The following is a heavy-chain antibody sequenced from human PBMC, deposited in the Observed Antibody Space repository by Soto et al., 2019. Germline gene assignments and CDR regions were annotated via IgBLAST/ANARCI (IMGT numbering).Heavy chain of an antibody. CDR2: ISDSGFDT. CDR3: AVLDKTSKCVQY. Sequence: PGGSLRLSCAASGFTFDDFCISWVRQAPWKGLEWVSAISDSGFDTYPADSVKRRFSISRDNSRNTLSLQMNSVRVEDTAIYYCAVLDKTSKCVQYLGQGTQVTVSS. J-gene: IGHJ4*02. V-gene: IGHV3-23*01. D-gene: IGHD1-1*01. CDR1: GFTFDDFC.